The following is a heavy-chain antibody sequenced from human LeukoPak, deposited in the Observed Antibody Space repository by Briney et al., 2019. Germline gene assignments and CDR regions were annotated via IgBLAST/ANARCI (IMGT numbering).Heavy chain of an antibody. CDR2: IWYDGSNK. CDR1: GFTFSSYG. J-gene: IGHJ6*04. Sequence: GGSLRLSCAASGFTFSSYGMHWVRQAPGKGLEWVAVIWYDGSNKYYADSVKGRFTISRDNSKNTLYLQMNSLRAEDTAVYSCARDSENGSGSYYNSFYYSYGMDVWGKGTTVTASS. D-gene: IGHD3-10*01. V-gene: IGHV3-33*01. CDR3: ARDSENGSGSYYNSFYYSYGMDV.